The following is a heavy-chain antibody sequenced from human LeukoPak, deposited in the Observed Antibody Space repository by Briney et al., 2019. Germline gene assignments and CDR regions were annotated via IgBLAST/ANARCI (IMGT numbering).Heavy chain of an antibody. V-gene: IGHV4-34*01. Sequence: SETLSLTCAVSGVSFDDYYWAWVRQTPGKGLEWIGEINHSGYTNDSPSLKSRVTLSIDTSRKQFSLNLRSVTVADAGIYYCTRMTTGHDYRGQGTLVTVSS. D-gene: IGHD4-17*01. CDR2: INHSGYT. J-gene: IGHJ4*02. CDR1: GVSFDDYY. CDR3: TRMTTGHDY.